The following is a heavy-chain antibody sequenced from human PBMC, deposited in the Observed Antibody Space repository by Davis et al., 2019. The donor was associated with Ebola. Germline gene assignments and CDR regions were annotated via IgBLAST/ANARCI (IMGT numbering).Heavy chain of an antibody. CDR3: VKIGLYDNSRADY. Sequence: GGSLRLSCAASGFTFSNSAMSWVRQSPGKGLEYVSTITSDGDRTNYADSVKGRVTISRDNSKNTLYLQMSSLRREDTGVYYCVKIGLYDNSRADYWGQGTLVTVSS. CDR2: ITSDGDRT. CDR1: GFTFSNSA. D-gene: IGHD3-22*01. J-gene: IGHJ4*02. V-gene: IGHV3-64D*08.